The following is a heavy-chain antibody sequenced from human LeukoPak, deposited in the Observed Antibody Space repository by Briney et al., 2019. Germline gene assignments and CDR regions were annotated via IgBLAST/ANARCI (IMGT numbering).Heavy chain of an antibody. CDR3: ARGTSTKGGISDFDY. D-gene: IGHD1/OR15-1a*01. J-gene: IGHJ4*02. CDR2: IYYSGST. Sequence: SETLSLTCTVSGGSISSSSYYWGWIRQPPGTGLEWIGSIYYSGSTYYNPSLKSRVTISVDTSKTQFSLKLSSVTAADTAVYYCARGTSTKGGISDFDYWGQGTLVTVSS. V-gene: IGHV4-39*01. CDR1: GGSISSSSYY.